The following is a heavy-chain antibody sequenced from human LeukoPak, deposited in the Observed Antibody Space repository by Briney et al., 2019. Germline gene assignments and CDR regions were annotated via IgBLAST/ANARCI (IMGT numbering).Heavy chain of an antibody. CDR3: ARDWVAAAGPNDAFDI. J-gene: IGHJ3*02. CDR1: GYTFTTYG. D-gene: IGHD6-13*01. CDR2: INPEYHNT. V-gene: IGHV1-18*01. Sequence: ASVKVSCKASGYTFTTYGITWVRQAPGQGLEWMGWINPEYHNTNYAQKFQGRVTMTTDTSTSTAYMELSSLRSEDTAVYYCARDWVAAAGPNDAFDIWGQGTMVSVSS.